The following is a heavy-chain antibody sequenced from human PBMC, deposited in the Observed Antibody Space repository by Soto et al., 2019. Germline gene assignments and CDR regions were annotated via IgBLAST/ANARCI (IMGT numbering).Heavy chain of an antibody. V-gene: IGHV3-49*03. CDR3: TRDGVQITDFDYRYNGLDV. CDR1: GFSFGDYA. CDR2: IRSKVYGGTI. Sequence: PGGSLRLSCRVSGFSFGDYAINWFRQSPGKGLECVGFIRSKVYGGTIEYAASVKGRFSISRDDSKTIAYLQMNSLRTDDTAVYYSTRDGVQITDFDYRYNGLDVWGPGTPVTVSS. J-gene: IGHJ6*02. D-gene: IGHD3-16*01.